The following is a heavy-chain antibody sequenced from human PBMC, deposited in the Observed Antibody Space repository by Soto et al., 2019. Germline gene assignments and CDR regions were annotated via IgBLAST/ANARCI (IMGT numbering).Heavy chain of an antibody. J-gene: IGHJ1*01. Sequence: QVQLQESGPGLVKPSETLSLTCTVSGGSISSYYWSWIRQPPGKGLEWIGYIYYSGSTNYNPSLRGRVXXSXHXXKNQFSLKLSSVTAADTAVYYCASGYGDYAEYFQHWGQGTLVTVSS. CDR2: IYYSGST. CDR3: ASGYGDYAEYFQH. D-gene: IGHD4-17*01. V-gene: IGHV4-59*01. CDR1: GGSISSYY.